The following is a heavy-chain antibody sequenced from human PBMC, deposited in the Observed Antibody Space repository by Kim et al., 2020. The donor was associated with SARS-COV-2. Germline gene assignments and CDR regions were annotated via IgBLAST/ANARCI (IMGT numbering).Heavy chain of an antibody. D-gene: IGHD3-10*01. J-gene: IGHJ4*01. Sequence: GGSLRLSCAASGFTFSSYGMHWVRQATGKGLEWVAVISYDGSNKYYADSVKGRFTISRDNSKNTLYLQMNSLRAEDTAVYYCARVSYYGSGSYPFDY. V-gene: IGHV3-33*05. CDR1: GFTFSSYG. CDR2: ISYDGSNK. CDR3: ARVSYYGSGSYPFDY.